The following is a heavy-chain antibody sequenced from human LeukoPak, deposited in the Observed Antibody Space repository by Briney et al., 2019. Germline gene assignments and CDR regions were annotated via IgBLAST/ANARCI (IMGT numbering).Heavy chain of an antibody. CDR1: GVSISSSNSY. Sequence: SETLSLTCTVSGVSISSSNSYWGWIRQPPGKGLEWIGSIYYSGNTYYNASLKSRVTISVDTSKNQFSLKLSSVTAADTAVYYCARQTGSGLFSLPGGQGTLVTVSS. D-gene: IGHD3-10*01. CDR2: IYYSGNT. CDR3: ARQTGSGLFSLP. V-gene: IGHV4-39*01. J-gene: IGHJ4*02.